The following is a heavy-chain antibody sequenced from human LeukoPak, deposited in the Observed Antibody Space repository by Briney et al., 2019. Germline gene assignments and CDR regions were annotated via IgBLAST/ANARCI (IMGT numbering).Heavy chain of an antibody. CDR2: IYYSGST. CDR1: GGSISSGGYY. D-gene: IGHD2-2*01. V-gene: IGHV4-31*03. CDR3: ARFIVVVPAARNWFDP. J-gene: IGHJ5*02. Sequence: PSETLSLTCTVSGGSISSGGYYWSWLRQHPRKGLEWIGYIYYSGSTYYNPSLKSRVTISVDTSKNQFSLKLSSVTAADTAVYYCARFIVVVPAARNWFDPWGQGTLVTVSS.